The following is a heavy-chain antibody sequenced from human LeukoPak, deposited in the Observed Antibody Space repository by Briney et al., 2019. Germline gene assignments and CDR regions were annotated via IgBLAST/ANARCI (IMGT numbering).Heavy chain of an antibody. Sequence: SETLSLTCAVYGGSFSGYYWSLIRQPPGKGLEWIGESNHSGSTNYNPSLKSRVTISVDTSKNQFSLKLSSVTAADTAVYYCARVSESGSSSPFDYWGQGTLVTVSS. CDR3: ARVSESGSSSPFDY. CDR1: GGSFSGYY. J-gene: IGHJ4*02. D-gene: IGHD1-26*01. V-gene: IGHV4-34*01. CDR2: SNHSGST.